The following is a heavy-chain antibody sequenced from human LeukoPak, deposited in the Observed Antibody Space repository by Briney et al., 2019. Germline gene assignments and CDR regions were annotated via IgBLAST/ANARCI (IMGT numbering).Heavy chain of an antibody. CDR2: ISSGSGTI. J-gene: IGHJ4*02. V-gene: IGHV3-48*02. CDR1: GFTFSSYN. CDR3: ARVLSAVVTCDY. D-gene: IGHD5-18*01. Sequence: GGSLRLSCAASGFTFSSYNMIWVRQAPGKGLEWVSYISSGSGTIYYADSVKGRFTISRDNAKNSLYLQMNSLRDGDTAVYYCARVLSAVVTCDYWGQGTLVTVSS.